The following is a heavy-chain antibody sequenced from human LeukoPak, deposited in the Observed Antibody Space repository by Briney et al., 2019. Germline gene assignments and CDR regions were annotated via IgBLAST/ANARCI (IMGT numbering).Heavy chain of an antibody. D-gene: IGHD3-22*01. V-gene: IGHV1-18*01. J-gene: IGHJ4*02. Sequence: ASVKVSCKASGGTFSSYAISWVRQAPGQGLEWMGWISTYNGNTYYAQKLQGRVTMTTDTSTSTAYMELRSLTSDDTAVYYCARDCDRSGYYCYWGQGTLVTVSS. CDR2: ISTYNGNT. CDR1: GGTFSSYA. CDR3: ARDCDRSGYYCY.